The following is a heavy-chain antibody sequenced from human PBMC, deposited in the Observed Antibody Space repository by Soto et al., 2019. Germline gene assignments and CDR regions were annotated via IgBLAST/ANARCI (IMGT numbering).Heavy chain of an antibody. Sequence: EVQLLESGGGLIQPGRSLRLSCAASGFSFGVYAMSWVRQAPGKGLEWVATISGGIGSTYYADAVKGRFTISRDISRSTLYLQMNSLRVEDTAVYYCAKDQGRIVTATRELDYWGQGTLVTVSS. J-gene: IGHJ4*02. CDR1: GFSFGVYA. CDR2: ISGGIGST. V-gene: IGHV3-23*01. CDR3: AKDQGRIVTATRELDY. D-gene: IGHD1-26*01.